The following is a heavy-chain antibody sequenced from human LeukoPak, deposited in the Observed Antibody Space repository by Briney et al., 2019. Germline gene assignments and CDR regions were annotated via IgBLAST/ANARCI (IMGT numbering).Heavy chain of an antibody. CDR2: IGSRTSFI. CDR3: ARDRTLDY. D-gene: IGHD3/OR15-3a*01. Sequence: GGSLRLSCAASGFTFSSYSMNGLRQPPGKGLEWVSSIGSRTSFIYHAESVKGRFAISRDDARNSLYLQLNSLRAEDSAVYYCARDRTLDYWGQGTLVTVSS. V-gene: IGHV3-21*01. J-gene: IGHJ4*02. CDR1: GFTFSSYS.